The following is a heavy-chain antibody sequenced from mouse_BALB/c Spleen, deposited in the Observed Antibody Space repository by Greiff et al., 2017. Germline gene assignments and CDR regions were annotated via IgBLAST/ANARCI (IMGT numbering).Heavy chain of an antibody. CDR3: VYGSSLGYAMDY. CDR2: ILPGSGST. J-gene: IGHJ4*01. CDR1: GYTFSSYW. V-gene: IGHV1-9*01. Sequence: VQVVESGAELMKPGASVKISCKATGYTFSSYWIEWVKQRPGHGLEWIGEILPGSGSTNYNEKFKGKATFTADTSSNTAYMQLSSLTSEDSAVYYCVYGSSLGYAMDYWGQGTSVTVSS. D-gene: IGHD1-1*01.